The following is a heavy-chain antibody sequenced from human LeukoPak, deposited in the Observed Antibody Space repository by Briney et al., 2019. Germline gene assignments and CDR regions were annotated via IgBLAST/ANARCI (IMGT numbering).Heavy chain of an antibody. CDR2: IKEDGTEK. Sequence: GGSLRLSCAASGFIFGTYWMSWVRQAPGKGLEWVANIKEDGTEKYYVDSVKGRFTISRDNAKNSLFLQMNSLRAEDTAVYYCARAATLLLHFFDYWGQGTLVTVSS. D-gene: IGHD2-21*02. CDR3: ARAATLLLHFFDY. CDR1: GFIFGTYW. V-gene: IGHV3-7*01. J-gene: IGHJ4*02.